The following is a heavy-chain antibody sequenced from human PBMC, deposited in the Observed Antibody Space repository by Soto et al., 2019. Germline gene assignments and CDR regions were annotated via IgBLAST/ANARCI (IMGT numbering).Heavy chain of an antibody. D-gene: IGHD2-21*02. J-gene: IGHJ4*02. Sequence: GGSLRLSCAASGFTFSSYSMNWVRQAPGKGLEWVSYISSSSSTINYAESVKGRFTISRDNAKNSLYLQMNSLRAEDTAVYYCVKDHCGGDCYSNPYFDYWGQGTLVTVSS. CDR3: VKDHCGGDCYSNPYFDY. CDR1: GFTFSSYS. CDR2: ISSSSSTI. V-gene: IGHV3-48*01.